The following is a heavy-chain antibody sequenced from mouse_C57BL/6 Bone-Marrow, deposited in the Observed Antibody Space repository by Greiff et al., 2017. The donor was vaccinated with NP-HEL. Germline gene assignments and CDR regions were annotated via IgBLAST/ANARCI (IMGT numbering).Heavy chain of an antibody. CDR3: ARMYYGSNYYFDY. D-gene: IGHD1-1*01. J-gene: IGHJ2*01. Sequence: EVHLVESEGGLVQPGSSMKLSCTASGFTFSDYYMAWVRQVPEKGLEWVANINYDGSSTYYLDSLKSRFIISRDNAKNILYLQMSSLKSDDAATYYCARMYYGSNYYFDYWGQGTTLTVSS. V-gene: IGHV5-16*01. CDR2: INYDGSST. CDR1: GFTFSDYY.